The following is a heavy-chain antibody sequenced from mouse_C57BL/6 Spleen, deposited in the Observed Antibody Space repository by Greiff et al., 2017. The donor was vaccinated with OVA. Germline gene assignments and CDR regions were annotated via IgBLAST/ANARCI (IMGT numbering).Heavy chain of an antibody. CDR3: ARSLITTPMDY. Sequence: VQLQQSGPELVKPGASVKISCKASGYTFTDYYMNWVKQSHGKSLEWIGDINPNNGGTSYNQKFKGKATLTVDKSSSTAYMELRSLTSEDSAVYYCARSLITTPMDYWGQGTSVTVSS. V-gene: IGHV1-26*01. CDR2: INPNNGGT. D-gene: IGHD1-2*01. CDR1: GYTFTDYY. J-gene: IGHJ4*01.